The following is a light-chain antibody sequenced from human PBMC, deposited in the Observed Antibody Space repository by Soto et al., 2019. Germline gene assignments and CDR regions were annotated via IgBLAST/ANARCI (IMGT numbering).Light chain of an antibody. J-gene: IGKJ2*01. CDR3: QHSSNWPI. V-gene: IGKV3-11*01. Sequence: EIVLTQSPATLSLSPGERATLSCRASQSVNSYLAWFQHKPGQAPRLLIYDASDRATGIPARFSGSGSGTDFTLTIISLEPEDFAVYYCQHSSNWPIFVQGTKREIK. CDR1: QSVNSY. CDR2: DAS.